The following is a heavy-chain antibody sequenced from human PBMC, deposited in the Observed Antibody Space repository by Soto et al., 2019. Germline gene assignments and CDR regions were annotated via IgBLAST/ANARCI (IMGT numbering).Heavy chain of an antibody. V-gene: IGHV1-2*02. D-gene: IGHD3-3*01. CDR2: INPNSGAT. Sequence: QVQLVQSGAEVKKPGASVKVSCRASGYTFTGYFMHWVRQAPGQGLEWMGWINPNSGATKYAQKFQGRVTLSRDTSIRTAYMELSGLRSDDTPVYYCARGGGTILAPLPWGQGTLVTVSS. J-gene: IGHJ5*02. CDR1: GYTFTGYF. CDR3: ARGGGTILAPLP.